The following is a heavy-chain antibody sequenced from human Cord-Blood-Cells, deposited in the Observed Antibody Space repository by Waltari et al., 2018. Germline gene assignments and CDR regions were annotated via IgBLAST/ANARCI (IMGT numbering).Heavy chain of an antibody. Sequence: QVQLQQWGAGLLKPSETLSLTCAVYGGSFSGYSWSWIRQPPGKGLEWIGEINHSGSTNYNPSLKSRVTISVDTSKNQFSLKLSSVTAADTAVYYCARPLQAAAPQDAFDIWGQGTMVTVSS. D-gene: IGHD6-13*01. V-gene: IGHV4-34*01. CDR3: ARPLQAAAPQDAFDI. CDR2: INHSGST. CDR1: GGSFSGYS. J-gene: IGHJ3*02.